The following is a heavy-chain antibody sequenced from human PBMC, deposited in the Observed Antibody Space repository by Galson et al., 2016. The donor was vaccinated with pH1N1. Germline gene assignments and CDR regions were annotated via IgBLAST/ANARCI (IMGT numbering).Heavy chain of an antibody. Sequence: SVKVSCKASGGTFGSYGINWVRQAPGQGLEWMGGIIPILNTAKYAQNFQGRVTITAAKSTTTAYMALSSLRSEDTAVYFCAREDYYDTDLSDWYFDLWGRGTLLTVSS. J-gene: IGHJ2*01. D-gene: IGHD3-22*01. CDR2: IIPILNTA. CDR3: AREDYYDTDLSDWYFDL. CDR1: GGTFGSYG. V-gene: IGHV1-69*06.